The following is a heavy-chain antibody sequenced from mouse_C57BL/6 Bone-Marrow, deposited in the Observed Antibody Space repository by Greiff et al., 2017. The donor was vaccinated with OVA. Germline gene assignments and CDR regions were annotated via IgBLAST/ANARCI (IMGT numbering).Heavy chain of an antibody. V-gene: IGHV14-4*01. CDR1: GFNIKDDY. Sequence: VQLQQSVAELVRPGASVKLSCTASGFNIKDDYMHWVKQRPEQGLEWIGWIDPENGDTEYASKFQGKATITADTSSNTAYLQLSRLTSEDTAVSYCATVDYGSVVYAMGYWGQGTSVTVSS. CDR3: ATVDYGSVVYAMGY. D-gene: IGHD1-1*01. J-gene: IGHJ4*01. CDR2: IDPENGDT.